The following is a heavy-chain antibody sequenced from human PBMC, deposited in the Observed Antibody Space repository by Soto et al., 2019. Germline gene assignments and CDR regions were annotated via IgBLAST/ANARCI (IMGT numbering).Heavy chain of an antibody. Sequence: ASVKVSCKASGYTFTSYGISWVRQAPGQGLEWMGWISAYNGNTNYAQKLQGRVTMTTDTSTSTAYMELRSLRSDDTAVYYCARDTGRLVPYYYYGMDVWGQGTTVTVSS. CDR3: ARDTGRLVPYYYYGMDV. J-gene: IGHJ6*02. V-gene: IGHV1-18*01. CDR1: GYTFTSYG. D-gene: IGHD6-6*01. CDR2: ISAYNGNT.